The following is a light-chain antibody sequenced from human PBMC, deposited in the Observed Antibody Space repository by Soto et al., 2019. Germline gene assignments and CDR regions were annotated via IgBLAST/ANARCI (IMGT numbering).Light chain of an antibody. CDR3: QQYNSYSWT. J-gene: IGKJ1*01. CDR1: QGVSTW. CDR2: EAS. V-gene: IGKV1-5*03. Sequence: IQLTQSPSTLSGSVGDRVTITCRASQGVSTWLAWYQQRPSQAPKLLVYEASKLQSGVPSRFSGSGSGTEFTLIITSLQPDDSATYYCQQYNSYSWTFGQGTKVDIK.